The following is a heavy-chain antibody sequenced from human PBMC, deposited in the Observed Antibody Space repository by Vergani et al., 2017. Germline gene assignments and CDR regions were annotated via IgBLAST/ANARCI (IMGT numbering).Heavy chain of an antibody. Sequence: QVKLQESGPGLLKPSQTLSLTCSVSGYSIGSGFYWAWIRQSPGEGLQWLTSIHNRGKTYHNPSLKSRVSVSLDTSKNRFSLNLTSVTASDTAVYYCARSRPYCTSGSCPAIWGQGTLVTVSS. CDR3: ARSRPYCTSGSCPAI. D-gene: IGHD2-15*01. V-gene: IGHV4-38-2*01. CDR2: IHNRGKT. CDR1: GYSIGSGFY. J-gene: IGHJ4*02.